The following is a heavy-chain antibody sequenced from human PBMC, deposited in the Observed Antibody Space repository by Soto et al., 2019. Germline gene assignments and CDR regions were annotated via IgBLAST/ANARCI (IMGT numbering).Heavy chain of an antibody. D-gene: IGHD5-12*01. V-gene: IGHV3-64*01. CDR3: ASAGSGYDH. CDR1: GFTFSNYS. J-gene: IGHJ5*02. Sequence: GGSLILSCASSGFTFSNYSMILVRQAPGKGLEYVSAINPNGDRTYYANSVKGRFTISRDNSKSTLYLQMGSLRTEDMAVYYCASAGSGYDHRGQGTLVTVSS. CDR2: INPNGDRT.